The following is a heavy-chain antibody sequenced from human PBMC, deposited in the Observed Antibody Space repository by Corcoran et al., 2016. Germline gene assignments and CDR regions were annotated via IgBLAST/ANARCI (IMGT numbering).Heavy chain of an antibody. CDR2: ISTSSSTI. CDR3: AREYGTGSYYDLDY. Sequence: EVQLVESGGGLEQPGGSLRLSCAVSGFTFSSYSMNWVRQAPGKGLEWVSYISTSSSTIFYTDSVKGRFTISSDNAKNAVYLQMNSLRDEDTAVYYCAREYGTGSYYDLDYGGQGTLVTVSS. J-gene: IGHJ4*02. CDR1: GFTFSSYS. D-gene: IGHD1-26*01. V-gene: IGHV3-48*02.